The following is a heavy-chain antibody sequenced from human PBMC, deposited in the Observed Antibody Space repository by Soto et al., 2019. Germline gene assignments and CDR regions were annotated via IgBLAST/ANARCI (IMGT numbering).Heavy chain of an antibody. CDR2: MNPNSGNT. D-gene: IGHD3-16*02. CDR3: ARGDYIWGSYRGPTTIVY. V-gene: IGHV1-8*01. J-gene: IGHJ4*02. CDR1: GYTFTSYD. Sequence: ASVKVSCKASGYTFTSYDINWVRQATGQGLEWMGWMNPNSGNTGYAQKFQGRVTMTRNTSISTAYMELSSLRSEDTAVYYCARGDYIWGSYRGPTTIVYWGQGTLVTVSS.